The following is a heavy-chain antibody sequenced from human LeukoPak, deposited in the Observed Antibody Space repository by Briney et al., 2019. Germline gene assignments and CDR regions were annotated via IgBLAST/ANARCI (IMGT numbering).Heavy chain of an antibody. D-gene: IGHD4-11*01. V-gene: IGHV1-8*01. CDR3: VRGGRSNPPYYYCCMDV. CDR1: LYIFISYV. J-gene: IGHJ6*02. CDR2: MNPYNGNT. Sequence: ASVKESCKGSLYIFISYVINWVRPAGGQGGEWVGWMNPYNGNTGYAQKFQGSVTMTRNTSISTAYMELSSLRSEDTAVYYCVRGGRSNPPYYYCCMDVWGQGTTVTVSS.